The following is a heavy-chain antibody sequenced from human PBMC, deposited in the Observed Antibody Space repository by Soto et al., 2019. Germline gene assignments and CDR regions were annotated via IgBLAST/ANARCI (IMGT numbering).Heavy chain of an antibody. CDR3: ARLLSGYCTNGVCFPDSWFDP. V-gene: IGHV1-18*04. J-gene: IGHJ5*02. D-gene: IGHD2-8*01. CDR2: ISAYNGNT. CDR1: GYTFTSYG. Sequence: ASVKVSCKASGYTFTSYGISWVRQAPGQGLEWMGWISAYNGNTNYAQKLQGRVTMTTDTSTSTAYMELRSLRSDDTAVYYCARLLSGYCTNGVCFPDSWFDPWGQGTLVTVSS.